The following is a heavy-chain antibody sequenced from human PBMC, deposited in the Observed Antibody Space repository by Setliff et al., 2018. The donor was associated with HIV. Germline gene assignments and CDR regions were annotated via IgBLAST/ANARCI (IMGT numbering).Heavy chain of an antibody. D-gene: IGHD5-18*01. CDR3: AKDLRIDTRADYYIDV. V-gene: IGHV3-48*01. CDR2: IYPSYSTV. CDR1: GFTFSTYS. Sequence: GGSLRLSCVGSGFTFSTYSMSWVRQVPGKGLEWIAYIYPSYSTVHYGDSVKGRFTISTDNAKNTVYLQMNSLRPEDSAVFYCAKDLRIDTRADYYIDVWGKGTTVTVS. J-gene: IGHJ6*03.